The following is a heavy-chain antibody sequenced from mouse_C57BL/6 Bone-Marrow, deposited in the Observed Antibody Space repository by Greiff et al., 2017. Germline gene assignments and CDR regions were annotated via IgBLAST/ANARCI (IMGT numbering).Heavy chain of an antibody. D-gene: IGHD1-1*01. J-gene: IGHJ4*01. Sequence: QVQLQQPGAALVKPGASVTLSCKASGYTFTSYWMHWVKQRPGQGLEWIGMIHPNSGSTTYPETFKSQATLTVDKSSSTAYMQLSSLTSEDSAVYYCARFITTMDYWGQGTSGTVAS. V-gene: IGHV1-64*01. CDR2: IHPNSGST. CDR3: ARFITTMDY. CDR1: GYTFTSYW.